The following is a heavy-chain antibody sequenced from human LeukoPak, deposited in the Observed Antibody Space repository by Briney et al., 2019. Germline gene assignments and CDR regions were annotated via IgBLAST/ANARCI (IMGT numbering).Heavy chain of an antibody. D-gene: IGHD3-16*01. CDR1: GFTFSSYS. Sequence: GGSLRLSCAASGFTFSSYSMNWVRQAPGKGLEWVSYISSSIMYYADSVKGRFIISRDNAKNSLSLHMNSLRAEDTAVYYCARDWAGGLFDYWGQGTLVTVSS. V-gene: IGHV3-48*01. CDR3: ARDWAGGLFDY. J-gene: IGHJ4*02. CDR2: ISSSIM.